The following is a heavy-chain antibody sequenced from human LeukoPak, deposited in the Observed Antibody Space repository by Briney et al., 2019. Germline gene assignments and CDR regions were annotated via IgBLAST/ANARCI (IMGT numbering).Heavy chain of an antibody. Sequence: SETLSLTCTVSGGSISSYYWSWIRRPPGKGLEWIGYIYYSGSTNYNPSLKSRVTISVDTSKNQFSLKLSSVTAADTAVYYCASPPYYDFWSGSPHDAFDIWGQGTMVTVSS. CDR3: ASPPYYDFWSGSPHDAFDI. CDR1: GGSISSYY. CDR2: IYYSGST. D-gene: IGHD3-3*01. J-gene: IGHJ3*02. V-gene: IGHV4-59*12.